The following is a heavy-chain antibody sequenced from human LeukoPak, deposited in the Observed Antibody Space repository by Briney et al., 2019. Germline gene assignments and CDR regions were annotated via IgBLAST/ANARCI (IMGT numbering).Heavy chain of an antibody. CDR1: GGTFSSYA. CDR2: IIPIFGTA. J-gene: IGHJ4*02. D-gene: IGHD4-17*01. Sequence: ASVKVSCKASGGTFSSYAISWVQQAPGQGLEWMGGIIPIFGTANYAQRFQGRVTITADESTSTAYMELSSLRSEDTAVYYCARVGGTTGFDYWGQGTLVTVSS. CDR3: ARVGGTTGFDY. V-gene: IGHV1-69*13.